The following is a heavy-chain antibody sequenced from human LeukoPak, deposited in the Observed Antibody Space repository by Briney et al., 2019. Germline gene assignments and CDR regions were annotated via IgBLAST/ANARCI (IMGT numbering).Heavy chain of an antibody. D-gene: IGHD2-2*01. J-gene: IGHJ6*03. CDR3: ARENVGYCSSTSCFYYYYYMDV. Sequence: GGSLRLSCAASGFTFSSYAMHWVRQAPGKGLEWVAVISYDGSNKYYADSVKGRFTISRDNSKNTLYLQMNSLRAEDTAVYYCARENVGYCSSTSCFYYYYYMDVWGKGTTVTISS. CDR2: ISYDGSNK. V-gene: IGHV3-30*04. CDR1: GFTFSSYA.